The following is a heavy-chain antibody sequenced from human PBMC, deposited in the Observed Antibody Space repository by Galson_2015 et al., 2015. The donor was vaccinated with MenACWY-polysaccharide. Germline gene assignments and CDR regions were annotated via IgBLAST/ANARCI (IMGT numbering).Heavy chain of an antibody. D-gene: IGHD5-18*01. CDR1: GFTFSNAW. CDR2: IKSKTDGGTT. Sequence: SLRLSFAASGFTFSNAWMSWVRQAPGKGLEWVGRIKSKTDGGTTDYAAPVKGRFTISRDDSKNTLYLQMNSLKTEDTAVYYCTTVDTAMVLFDYWGQGTLVTVSS. CDR3: TTVDTAMVLFDY. J-gene: IGHJ4*02. V-gene: IGHV3-15*01.